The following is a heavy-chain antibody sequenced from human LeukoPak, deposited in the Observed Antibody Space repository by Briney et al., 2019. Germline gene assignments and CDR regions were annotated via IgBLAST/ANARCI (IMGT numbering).Heavy chain of an antibody. CDR3: ASQIVVVNDY. Sequence: GRSLRLSCAASGFTFSSYAMHWVRQAPGKGLEWVAVISYDGSNKYYADSVKGRFTISRDNSKNTLYLQMNSLRAEDTAVYYCASQIVVVNDYWGQGTLVTVSS. CDR1: GFTFSSYA. CDR2: ISYDGSNK. V-gene: IGHV3-30-3*01. D-gene: IGHD3-22*01. J-gene: IGHJ4*02.